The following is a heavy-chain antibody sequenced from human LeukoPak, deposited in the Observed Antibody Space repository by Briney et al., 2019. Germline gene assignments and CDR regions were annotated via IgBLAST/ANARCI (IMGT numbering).Heavy chain of an antibody. CDR1: GFTFSNAW. CDR2: IKQDGSEK. D-gene: IGHD6-13*01. V-gene: IGHV3-7*01. J-gene: IGHJ4*02. Sequence: GGSLRLSCAASGFTFSNAWMSWVRQAPGKGLEWVANIKQDGSEKYYVDSVKGRFTISRDNAKNSLYLQMNSLRAEDTAVYYCARPPERIAAAGTTRYYFDYWGQGTLVTVSS. CDR3: ARPPERIAAAGTTRYYFDY.